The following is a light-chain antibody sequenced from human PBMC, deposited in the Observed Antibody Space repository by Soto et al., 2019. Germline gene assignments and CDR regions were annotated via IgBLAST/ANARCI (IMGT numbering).Light chain of an antibody. CDR2: EVS. CDR3: SSYAGSNDWGV. Sequence: QSALTQPPSASGSPGQSVTISCAGTSSDIGAYKYVSWYQQHPGKAPKLIIYEVSNRPSGVPDRFSGSKSGNTASLTVSGRQAEDEADYYCSSYAGSNDWGVVGGGTKLTVL. CDR1: SSDIGAYKY. V-gene: IGLV2-8*01. J-gene: IGLJ2*01.